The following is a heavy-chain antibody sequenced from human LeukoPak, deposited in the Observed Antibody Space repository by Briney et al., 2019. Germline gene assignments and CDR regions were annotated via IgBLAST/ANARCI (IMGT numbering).Heavy chain of an antibody. CDR3: AKEGSRLSGSYSYFDY. D-gene: IGHD1-26*01. CDR1: GFTFSSYG. CDR2: ISGSGGST. Sequence: GGSLRLSCAASGFTFSSYGMSWVRQAPGKGLEWVSAISGSGGSTYYADSVKGRFTISRDNSKNTRYLQMNSLRAEDTAVYYCAKEGSRLSGSYSYFDYWGQGTLVTVSS. J-gene: IGHJ4*02. V-gene: IGHV3-23*01.